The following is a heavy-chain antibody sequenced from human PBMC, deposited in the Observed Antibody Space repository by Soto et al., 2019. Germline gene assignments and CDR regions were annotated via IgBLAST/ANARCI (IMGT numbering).Heavy chain of an antibody. CDR3: ARGPHSYGSGSQRGEFDS. V-gene: IGHV4-31*03. J-gene: IGHJ4*02. Sequence: QVQLQESGPGLVKPSQTLSLTCTVSGGSISSGGYYWSWIRQHPGKGLEWSGYTYYSGSTYSNPSLKSRVTISVDTSKNQFSLKLSSVTAADTAVYYCARGPHSYGSGSQRGEFDSWGQGTLVTVSS. CDR2: TYYSGST. CDR1: GGSISSGGYY. D-gene: IGHD3-10*01.